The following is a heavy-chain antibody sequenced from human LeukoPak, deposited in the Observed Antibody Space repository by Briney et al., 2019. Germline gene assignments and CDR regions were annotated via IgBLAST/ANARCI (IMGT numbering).Heavy chain of an antibody. Sequence: SVKVSCKASGGTFSSYTISWVRQAPGQGLEWMGRIIPILGIANYAQKFQGRVTITADKSTSTAYMELSSLRSEDAAVYYCARENLYCSSTSCPPGMDVWGQGTTVTVSS. V-gene: IGHV1-69*04. CDR3: ARENLYCSSTSCPPGMDV. CDR1: GGTFSSYT. D-gene: IGHD2-2*01. CDR2: IIPILGIA. J-gene: IGHJ6*02.